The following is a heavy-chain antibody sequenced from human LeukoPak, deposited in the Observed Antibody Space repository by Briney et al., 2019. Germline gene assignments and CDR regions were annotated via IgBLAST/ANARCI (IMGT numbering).Heavy chain of an antibody. V-gene: IGHV3-9*01. CDR3: AKDIRGRYSGVVDTAMVTRASVWVLDLDY. CDR1: GFTFDDYA. J-gene: IGHJ4*02. CDR2: ISWNSGSI. D-gene: IGHD5-18*01. Sequence: GGSLRLSCAASGFTFDDYAMHWVRQAPGKGLEWVSGISWNSGSIGYADSVKGRFTIPRDNAKNSLYLQMNSLRAEDTALYYCAKDIRGRYSGVVDTAMVTRASVWVLDLDYWGQGTLVTVSS.